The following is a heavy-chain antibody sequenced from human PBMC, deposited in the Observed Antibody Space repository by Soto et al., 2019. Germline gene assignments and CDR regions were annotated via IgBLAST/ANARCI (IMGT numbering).Heavy chain of an antibody. Sequence: QVQLVQSGAEVKKPGASVKVSCKASGYTFTSYDINWVRQATGQGLEWMGWMNPNSGNTVYAQKFQGRVTMTRNTSISTAYRELRSLRSEDKAVYFCARERTRGFDPWGQGTLVTVSS. CDR2: MNPNSGNT. CDR3: ARERTRGFDP. J-gene: IGHJ5*02. CDR1: GYTFTSYD. V-gene: IGHV1-8*01.